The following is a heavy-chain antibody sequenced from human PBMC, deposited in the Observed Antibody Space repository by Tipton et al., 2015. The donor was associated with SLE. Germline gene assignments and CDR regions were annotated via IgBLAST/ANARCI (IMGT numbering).Heavy chain of an antibody. J-gene: IGHJ4*02. Sequence: TLSLTCAVYGGSSSGYHWTWIRQPPGQGLEWIGEIADTGSPNYNPSLKSRVTISLDTSKSQFSLILNSLTAADTAVYYCARGPFQRWPPGAYWDQGTLVTVSS. D-gene: IGHD6-19*01. V-gene: IGHV4-34*01. CDR3: ARGPFQRWPPGAY. CDR1: GGSSSGYH. CDR2: IADTGSP.